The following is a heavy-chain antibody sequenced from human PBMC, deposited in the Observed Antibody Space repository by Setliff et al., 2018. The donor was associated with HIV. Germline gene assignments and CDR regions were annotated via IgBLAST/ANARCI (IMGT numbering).Heavy chain of an antibody. D-gene: IGHD1-26*01. CDR1: GGSMSGYY. CDR3: ARDLGSGTFDY. Sequence: PSETLSLTCTVSGGSMSGYYWSWIRQPPGKGLEWIGYIYTSGSTNYNPSLKSRVTISVDTSKNQFSLKPSSVTAADTAVYYCARDLGSGTFDYWGQGTLVTVSS. CDR2: IYTSGST. J-gene: IGHJ4*02. V-gene: IGHV4-59*01.